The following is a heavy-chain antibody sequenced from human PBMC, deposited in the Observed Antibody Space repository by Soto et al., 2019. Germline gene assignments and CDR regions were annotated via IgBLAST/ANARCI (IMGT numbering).Heavy chain of an antibody. CDR1: GGSIISYY. J-gene: IGHJ6*02. V-gene: IGHV4-59*01. D-gene: IGHD4-4*01. CDR3: AIANSNHHYYYYYGMDV. Sequence: SETLSLTCTVSGGSIISYYWSWIRQPPGKGLEWIGYIYYSGGTNYNPSLKSRVTLSVDTSKNQFSLKLSSLTAADTAVYYCAIANSNHHYYYYYGMDVWGQGTTVTVSS. CDR2: IYYSGGT.